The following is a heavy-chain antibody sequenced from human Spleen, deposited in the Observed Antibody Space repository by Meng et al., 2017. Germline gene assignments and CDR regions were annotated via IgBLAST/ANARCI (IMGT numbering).Heavy chain of an antibody. Sequence: QWQLVQSGAEVRKPGASVKISCKTSGYTFTTYYIHWVRQAPGQGLEWMALLNPRAGRTSYAQKFQGRVTVTRDTSTSTAYMELSSLTSEDTALYYCARVGDYAAFDSWGQGTLVTVSS. V-gene: IGHV1-46*01. CDR2: LNPRAGRT. D-gene: IGHD4-17*01. J-gene: IGHJ4*02. CDR1: GYTFTTYY. CDR3: ARVGDYAAFDS.